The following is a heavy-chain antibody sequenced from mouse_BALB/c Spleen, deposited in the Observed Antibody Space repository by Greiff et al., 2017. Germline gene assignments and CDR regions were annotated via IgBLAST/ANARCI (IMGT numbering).Heavy chain of an antibody. CDR3: ARLGNCLDY. CDR1: GFTFSSYA. V-gene: IGHV5-9-3*01. D-gene: IGHD2-1*01. Sequence: EVQGVESGGGLVKPGGSLKLSCAASGFTFSSYAMSWVRQTPEKRLEWVATISSGGSYTYYPDSVKGRFTISRDNAKNTLYLQMSSLRSEDTAMYYCARLGNCLDYWGQGTTLTVSS. J-gene: IGHJ2*01. CDR2: ISSGGSYT.